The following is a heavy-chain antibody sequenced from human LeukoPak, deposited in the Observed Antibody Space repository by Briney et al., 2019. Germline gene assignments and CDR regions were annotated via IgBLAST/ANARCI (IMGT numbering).Heavy chain of an antibody. D-gene: IGHD6-19*01. V-gene: IGHV1-18*01. CDR1: GYTFTSYG. CDR3: ARGRLAYSSGIWFDP. J-gene: IGHJ5*02. CDR2: ISAYNGNT. Sequence: ASVKVSCKASGYTFTSYGISWVRQAPGQGLEWMGWISAYNGNTNYAQKLQGRVTMTTDTSTSTAYMELRSLRSDDTAVYYCARGRLAYSSGIWFDPWGQGTLVTVSS.